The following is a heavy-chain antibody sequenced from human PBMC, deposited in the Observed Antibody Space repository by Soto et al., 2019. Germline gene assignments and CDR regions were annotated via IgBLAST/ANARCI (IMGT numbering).Heavy chain of an antibody. D-gene: IGHD3-9*01. CDR2: IIPIFGTA. Sequence: SVKVSCKASGGTFSSYAISWVRQAPGQGLEWMGGIIPIFGTANYAQKFQGRVTITADESTSTAYMELSSLRSEDTAVYYCARRYSDLSPGPQTPGSYYSGMDVWGQGTTVTVSS. J-gene: IGHJ6*02. CDR1: GGTFSSYA. CDR3: ARRYSDLSPGPQTPGSYYSGMDV. V-gene: IGHV1-69*13.